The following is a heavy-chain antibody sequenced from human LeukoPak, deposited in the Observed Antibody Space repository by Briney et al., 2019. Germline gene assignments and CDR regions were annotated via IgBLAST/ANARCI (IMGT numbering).Heavy chain of an antibody. V-gene: IGHV3-23*01. CDR2: ISGSGGST. CDR3: AKVIPPDWGSPGPFDY. CDR1: GFTFSSYA. Sequence: GGSLRLSCAASGFTFSSYAMSWVRQAPGKGLEWVSAISGSGGSTYYADSVKGRFTISRDNSKNTLYLQMNSLRAEDTAVYYCAKVIPPDWGSPGPFDYWGQGTLVTVSS. D-gene: IGHD7-27*01. J-gene: IGHJ4*02.